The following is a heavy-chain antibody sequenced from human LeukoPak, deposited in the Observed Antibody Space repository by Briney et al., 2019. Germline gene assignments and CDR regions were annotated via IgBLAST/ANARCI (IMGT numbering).Heavy chain of an antibody. J-gene: IGHJ4*02. V-gene: IGHV3-48*03. D-gene: IGHD2-15*01. CDR1: GFTFSNYE. Sequence: GGSLRLSCAASGFTFSNYEVNWVRQAPGMGLEWVSYITSSGPTAFYADSVKGRFNISRDNAQNSLFLQMNNLTAEDTAIYYCARLGFCSDGSCYSLDYWGQGILVTVSS. CDR3: ARLGFCSDGSCYSLDY. CDR2: ITSSGPTA.